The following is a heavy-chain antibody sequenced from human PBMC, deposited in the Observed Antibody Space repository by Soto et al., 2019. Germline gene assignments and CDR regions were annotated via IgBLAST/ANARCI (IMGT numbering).Heavy chain of an antibody. J-gene: IGHJ4*02. D-gene: IGHD3-22*01. Sequence: SETQSLTCAVYGGSFSGYYWSWIRQPPGKGLEWIGEINHSGSTNYNPSLKSRVTISVDTSKNQFSLKLSSVTAADTAVYYCARGSANYYDSSGYYYFDYWGQGTLVTVSS. CDR3: ARGSANYYDSSGYYYFDY. CDR1: GGSFSGYY. V-gene: IGHV4-34*01. CDR2: INHSGST.